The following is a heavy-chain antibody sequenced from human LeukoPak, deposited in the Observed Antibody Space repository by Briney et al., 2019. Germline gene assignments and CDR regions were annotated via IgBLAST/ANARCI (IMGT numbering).Heavy chain of an antibody. D-gene: IGHD3-22*01. Sequence: ASVKVSCKASGGTFSSYTISWVRQAPGQGLEWMGWINPNSGGTNYAQKFQGRVTMTRDTSISTAYMELSRLRSDDTAVYYCARTMDSSGHYRWGIAYWGQGTLVTVSS. CDR1: GGTFSSYT. CDR3: ARTMDSSGHYRWGIAY. CDR2: INPNSGGT. V-gene: IGHV1-2*02. J-gene: IGHJ4*02.